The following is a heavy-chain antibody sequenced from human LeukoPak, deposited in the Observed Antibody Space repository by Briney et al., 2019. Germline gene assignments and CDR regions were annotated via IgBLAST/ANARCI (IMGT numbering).Heavy chain of an antibody. CDR3: ARDLYRIVVVPHYFDY. D-gene: IGHD3-22*01. V-gene: IGHV3-23*01. CDR2: ISGSGGNT. J-gene: IGHJ4*02. Sequence: GGSLRLSCAASGFTFSNYAMNWVRQAPGKGLEWVSAISGSGGNTYYADSVKGRFTISRDNSKNTLYLQMKSLRAEDTAVYYCARDLYRIVVVPHYFDYWGQGTLVTVSS. CDR1: GFTFSNYA.